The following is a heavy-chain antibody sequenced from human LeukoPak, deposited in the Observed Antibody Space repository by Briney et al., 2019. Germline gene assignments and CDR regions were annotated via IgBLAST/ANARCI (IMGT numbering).Heavy chain of an antibody. D-gene: IGHD3-22*01. J-gene: IGHJ4*02. V-gene: IGHV3-48*02. CDR3: ARDLYDEYYYDSSGYYYGGVDY. CDR2: ISSSSSTI. Sequence: AGGSLRLSCAASGFTFSSYSMNWVRQAPGKGLEWVSYISSSSSTIYYADSVKGRSTISRDNAKNSLYLQMNSLRDEDTAVYYCARDLYDEYYYDSSGYYYGGVDYWGQGTLVTVSS. CDR1: GFTFSSYS.